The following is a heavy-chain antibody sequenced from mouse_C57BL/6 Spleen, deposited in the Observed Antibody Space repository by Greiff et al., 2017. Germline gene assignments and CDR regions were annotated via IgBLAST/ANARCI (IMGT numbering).Heavy chain of an antibody. Sequence: QVQLKQPGAELVKPGASVKLSCKASGYTFTSYWMHWVKQRPGQGLEWIGMIHPNSGSTNYNEKFKSKATLTVDKSSSTAYMQLSSLTSEDSAVYYCARSYSNFLFDYWGQGTTLTVSS. CDR2: IHPNSGST. D-gene: IGHD2-5*01. CDR3: ARSYSNFLFDY. CDR1: GYTFTSYW. V-gene: IGHV1-64*01. J-gene: IGHJ2*01.